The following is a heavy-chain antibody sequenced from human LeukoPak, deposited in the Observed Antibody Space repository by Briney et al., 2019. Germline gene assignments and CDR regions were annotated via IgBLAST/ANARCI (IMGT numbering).Heavy chain of an antibody. D-gene: IGHD3-9*01. Sequence: GAPVKVSCKASGYTFTSYDINWVRQATGQGLEWMGWMNPNSGNTGYAQKFQGRVTMTRNTSISTAYMELSSLRSEDTAVYYCARSYYDILTGWDAFDIWGQGTMVTVSS. CDR2: MNPNSGNT. CDR1: GYTFTSYD. J-gene: IGHJ3*02. CDR3: ARSYYDILTGWDAFDI. V-gene: IGHV1-8*01.